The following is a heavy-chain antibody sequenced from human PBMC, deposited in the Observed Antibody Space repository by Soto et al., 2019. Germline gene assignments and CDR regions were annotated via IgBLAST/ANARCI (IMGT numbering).Heavy chain of an antibody. D-gene: IGHD2-8*01. J-gene: IGHJ4*02. CDR3: AKSPRECTNGLCYPVYYFDY. V-gene: IGHV3-23*01. CDR2: IDGGGVST. Sequence: EVQLLESGGGLVQPGGSLRLSCAASGFTFSSDAMSWVRQAPGKGLEWVSGIDGGGVSTYYAESVKGRFTISRDKSKNTVYLQMNSLRAEDTAVYYCAKSPRECTNGLCYPVYYFDYWGQGSLVTVSS. CDR1: GFTFSSDA.